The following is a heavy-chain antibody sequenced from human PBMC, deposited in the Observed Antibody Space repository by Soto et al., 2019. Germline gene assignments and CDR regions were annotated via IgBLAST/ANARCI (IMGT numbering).Heavy chain of an antibody. CDR1: RGTFSSYT. V-gene: IGHV1-69*08. Sequence: QVQLVQSGAEVKKPGSSVKVSCKASRGTFSSYTISWVRQAPGQGLEWMGRIIPILGIANYAQKVQGRITITADKSTSTAYMELSSLRSEDTAEYYCAGDRAGRYVEVDYWGQGTLDTVS. D-gene: IGHD3-10*01. CDR3: AGDRAGRYVEVDY. J-gene: IGHJ4*02. CDR2: IIPILGIA.